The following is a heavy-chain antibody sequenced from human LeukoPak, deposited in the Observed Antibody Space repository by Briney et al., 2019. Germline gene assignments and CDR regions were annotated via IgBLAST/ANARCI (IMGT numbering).Heavy chain of an antibody. V-gene: IGHV4-30-2*01. J-gene: IGHJ4*02. Sequence: SETLSLICTVSGGSISSGGYYWSWIRQPPGKGLEWIGYIYHSGSTYYNPSLKSRVTISVDRSKNQFSLKLSSVTAADTAVYYCARGRYSSSWTPDYWGQGTLVTVSS. CDR3: ARGRYSSSWTPDY. CDR1: GGSISSGGYY. CDR2: IYHSGST. D-gene: IGHD6-13*01.